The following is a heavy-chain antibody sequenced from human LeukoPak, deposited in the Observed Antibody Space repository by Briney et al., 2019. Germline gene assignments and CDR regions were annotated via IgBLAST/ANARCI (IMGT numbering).Heavy chain of an antibody. J-gene: IGHJ4*02. CDR3: ARDSLWEYYYDSSGSYYFDY. V-gene: IGHV1-18*01. D-gene: IGHD3-22*01. Sequence: ASVKVSCKASGYTFTSYGISWVRQAPGQGLEWMGWISAYNGNTNYAQKLQGRVTMTTDTSTSTAYMELRSLRSDDTAVYYCARDSLWEYYYDSSGSYYFDYWGQGTLVTVSS. CDR2: ISAYNGNT. CDR1: GYTFTSYG.